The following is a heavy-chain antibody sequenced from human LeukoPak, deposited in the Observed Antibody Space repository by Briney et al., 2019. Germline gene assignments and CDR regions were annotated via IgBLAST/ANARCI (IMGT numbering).Heavy chain of an antibody. D-gene: IGHD3-16*01. J-gene: IGHJ4*02. V-gene: IGHV3-74*01. CDR3: ARAGAYRFDY. Sequence: GGSQRLSCAASGFTFTDYWMHWVRQAPGKGLVWVSIINTDTRGTYYADSVKGRFTISRDNAKNTLSLQMNSLRAEDTAVYYCARAGAYRFDYWGQGTLVTVSS. CDR1: GFTFTDYW. CDR2: INTDTRGT.